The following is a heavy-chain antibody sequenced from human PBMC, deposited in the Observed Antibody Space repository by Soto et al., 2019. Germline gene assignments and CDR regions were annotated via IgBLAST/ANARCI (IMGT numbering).Heavy chain of an antibody. Sequence: PGGSLRLSCAASGFTFDDYTMHWVRQAPGKGPEWVSLINWDGSTTYYGDSVKGRFTISRDNNKNSLYLEMKSLRTEDTALYYCAKDIGYSGYGPFDYWGQGT. D-gene: IGHD5-12*01. CDR3: AKDIGYSGYGPFDY. V-gene: IGHV3-43*01. J-gene: IGHJ4*02. CDR2: INWDGSTT. CDR1: GFTFDDYT.